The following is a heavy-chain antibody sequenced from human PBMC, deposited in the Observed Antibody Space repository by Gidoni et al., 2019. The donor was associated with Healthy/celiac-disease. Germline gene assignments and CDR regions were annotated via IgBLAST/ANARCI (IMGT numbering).Heavy chain of an antibody. D-gene: IGHD6-13*01. Sequence: QVQLLQSGAEVKKPGTSVKVSCKASGYTFTSYGISWVRQAPGQGLEWMGWISAYNGTTNYAQKLQGRVTMTTDTFTSTAYMELRSLRSDDTAVYYCARDLGSIAATGTNYFDYWGQGTLVTVSS. CDR3: ARDLGSIAATGTNYFDY. CDR2: ISAYNGTT. CDR1: GYTFTSYG. V-gene: IGHV1-18*01. J-gene: IGHJ4*02.